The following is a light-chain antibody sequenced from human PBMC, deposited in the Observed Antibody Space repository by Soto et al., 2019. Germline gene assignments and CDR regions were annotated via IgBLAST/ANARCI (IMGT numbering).Light chain of an antibody. J-gene: IGLJ2*01. CDR2: EGS. CDR3: CSYAGSSPPHVV. Sequence: QSVLTQPASVSGSPGQSITISCTGTSSDVGSYNLVSWYQQHPGKPPKLMIYEGSKRPSGVSNRFSGSKSGNTASLTISGLQAEDESDYYCCSYAGSSPPHVVFGGGTKLTVL. CDR1: SSDVGSYNL. V-gene: IGLV2-23*01.